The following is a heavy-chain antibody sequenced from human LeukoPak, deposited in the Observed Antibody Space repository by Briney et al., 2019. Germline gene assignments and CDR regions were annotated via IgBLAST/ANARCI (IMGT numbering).Heavy chain of an antibody. CDR1: GYTFTGYY. J-gene: IGHJ4*02. V-gene: IGHV1-2*02. Sequence: ASVTVSCKASGYTFTGYYMHWVRQAPGQGLEWMGWINPNSGGTNYAQKFQGRVTMTRDTSISTAYMELSRLRSDDTAVYYCARNFYFDCSGYYHYWGQGTQVTVSS. D-gene: IGHD3-22*01. CDR3: ARNFYFDCSGYYHY. CDR2: INPNSGGT.